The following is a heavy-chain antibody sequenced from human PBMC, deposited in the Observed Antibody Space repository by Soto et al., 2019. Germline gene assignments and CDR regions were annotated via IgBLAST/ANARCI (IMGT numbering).Heavy chain of an antibody. CDR3: ARGGYYDFWCGYSYSTETSYYYMDV. CDR2: INPNSSGT. V-gene: IGHV1-2*04. Sequence: KLSRKTSGYTYSGYLSGRGLQAHRKGLEWMGWINPNSSGTNYAQKFQGWVTMTRDTSISTAYMELSRLRSDDTAVYYCARGGYYDFWCGYSYSTETSYYYMDVWGKGPTVTVSS. J-gene: IGHJ6*03. CDR1: GYTYSGYL. D-gene: IGHD3-3*01.